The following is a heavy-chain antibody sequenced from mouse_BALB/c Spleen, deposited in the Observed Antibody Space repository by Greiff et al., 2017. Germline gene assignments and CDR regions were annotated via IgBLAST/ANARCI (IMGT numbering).Heavy chain of an antibody. V-gene: IGHV5-12-1*01. J-gene: IGHJ3*02. CDR1: GFAFSSYD. CDR2: ISSGGGST. CDR3: EGHNVLQSPLIE. D-gene: IGHD6-1*01. Sequence: EVQLVESGGGLVKPGGSLILSCAASGFAFSSYDMSWVRQSPEKRLEWVAYISSGGGSTYYPDTVKSRFTLSRDNAKKTLYLDMCSLKSVDTAVYYCEGHNVLQSPLIEWGQGT.